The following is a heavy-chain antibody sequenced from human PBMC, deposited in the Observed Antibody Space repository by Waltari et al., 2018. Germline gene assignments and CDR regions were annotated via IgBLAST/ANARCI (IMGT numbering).Heavy chain of an antibody. Sequence: QVQLVQSGAEVKKPGASVKVSCKASGYTFTGYYLSWGRPAPGRGVEWMRWINRNSDGTNYAQKVQGRITMTRDTSTSTAYMKLSRRRSDDTAVYYCARAMIALDYWGQGTLVTVSS. CDR2: INRNSDGT. CDR1: GYTFTGYY. D-gene: IGHD3-22*01. J-gene: IGHJ4*02. V-gene: IGHV1-2*02. CDR3: ARAMIALDY.